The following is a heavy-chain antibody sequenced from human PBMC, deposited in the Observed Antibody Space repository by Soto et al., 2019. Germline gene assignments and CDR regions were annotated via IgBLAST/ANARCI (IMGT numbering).Heavy chain of an antibody. CDR3: ARGLDGYDWYFGL. J-gene: IGHJ2*01. CDR2: ISYDGSNK. Sequence: QVQLVESGGGVVQPGRSLRLSCAASGFTFSSYAMHWVRQAPGKGLEWVAVISYDGSNKYYADSVKGRFTISRDNSKNTLYLQMNSLRAEDTAVYYCARGLDGYDWYFGLWGRGTLVTVSS. D-gene: IGHD3-22*01. CDR1: GFTFSSYA. V-gene: IGHV3-30-3*01.